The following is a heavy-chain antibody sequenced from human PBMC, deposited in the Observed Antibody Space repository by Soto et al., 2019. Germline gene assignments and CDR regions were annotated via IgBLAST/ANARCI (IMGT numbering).Heavy chain of an antibody. J-gene: IGHJ6*02. D-gene: IGHD6-13*01. CDR2: IWYDGSNK. CDR3: ARDSSAGTGGFMDV. Sequence: QVQLVESGGGVVQPGRALRLSCAASGFTFSSYGMHWVRQAPGKGLEWVAVIWYDGSNKYYADSVKGRFTISRDNSKNTLYLQMNSLRAEDTAVYYCARDSSAGTGGFMDVWGQGTTVTVSS. V-gene: IGHV3-33*01. CDR1: GFTFSSYG.